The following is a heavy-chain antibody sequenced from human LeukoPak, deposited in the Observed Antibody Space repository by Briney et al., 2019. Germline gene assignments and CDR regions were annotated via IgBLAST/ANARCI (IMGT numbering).Heavy chain of an antibody. V-gene: IGHV5-51*01. CDR1: GYSFTSYW. CDR3: ARLIYCSGGSCYWYFDY. CDR2: IYPGDSDT. D-gene: IGHD2-15*01. Sequence: GGSLQISCKGSGYSFTSYWIGWVRQVPGKGLEGMGIIYPGDSDTRYSPSFQGQVTISADKSISTAYLQWSSLKASDTAMYYCARLIYCSGGSCYWYFDYWGQGTLVTVSS. J-gene: IGHJ4*02.